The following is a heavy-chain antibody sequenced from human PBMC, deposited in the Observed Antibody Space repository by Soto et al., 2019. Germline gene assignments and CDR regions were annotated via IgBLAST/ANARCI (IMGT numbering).Heavy chain of an antibody. CDR1: GYIFTNYD. D-gene: IGHD3-10*01. V-gene: IGHV1-18*01. CDR3: ARFGSAPYYYYGVDV. Sequence: HVQLVQSETEVKKPGASVKVSCKASGYIFTNYDITWVRQAPGQGLEWMGWVSDYTGNTKYAQKFQDRVTMTTDTSTSTVYMELRSLRSDDTAVYYCARFGSAPYYYYGVDVWGQGTTVFVS. CDR2: VSDYTGNT. J-gene: IGHJ6*02.